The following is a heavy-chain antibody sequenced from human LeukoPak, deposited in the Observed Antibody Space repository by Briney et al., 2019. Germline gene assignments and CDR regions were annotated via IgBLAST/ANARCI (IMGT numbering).Heavy chain of an antibody. Sequence: GGSLRLSCAASGFTFSSYEMNWVRQAPGKGLEWVSYISSSGSTIYYADSVMGRFTISRDNAKNSLYLQMNSLRAEDTAVYYXXXXXXXIQLWLHGFDYWGQGTLVTVSS. V-gene: IGHV3-48*03. D-gene: IGHD5-18*01. CDR2: ISSSGSTI. CDR1: GFTFSSYE. CDR3: XXXXXXIQLWLHGFDY. J-gene: IGHJ4*02.